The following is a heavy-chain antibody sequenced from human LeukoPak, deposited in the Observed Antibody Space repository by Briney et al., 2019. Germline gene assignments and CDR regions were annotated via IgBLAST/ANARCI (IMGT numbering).Heavy chain of an antibody. CDR1: GFTFSSYA. Sequence: GSLRLSCAASGFTFSSYAMSWIRQPPGKGLEWIGEINHSGSTNYNPSLKSRVTISVDTSKNQFSLKLSSVTAADTAVYYCARLVEYWGQGTLVTVSS. J-gene: IGHJ4*02. CDR3: ARLVEY. D-gene: IGHD2-2*01. V-gene: IGHV4-34*01. CDR2: INHSGST.